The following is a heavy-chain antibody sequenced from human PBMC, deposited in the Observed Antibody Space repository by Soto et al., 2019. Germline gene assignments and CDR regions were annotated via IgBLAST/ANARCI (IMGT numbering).Heavy chain of an antibody. CDR2: INPNSGGT. J-gene: IGHJ5*02. CDR1: GYTFTGYY. Sequence: ASVKVSCKASGYTFTGYYMHWVRQAPGQGLEWMGWINPNSGGTNYAQKFQGRVTITRDTSISTAYMELSRLRSDDTAVYYCARDRDRTSYNIEVGFDPWGQGTLVTVSS. D-gene: IGHD6-19*01. V-gene: IGHV1-2*02. CDR3: ARDRDRTSYNIEVGFDP.